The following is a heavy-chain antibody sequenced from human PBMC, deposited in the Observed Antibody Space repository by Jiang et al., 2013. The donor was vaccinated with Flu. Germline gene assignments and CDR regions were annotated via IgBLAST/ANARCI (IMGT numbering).Heavy chain of an antibody. Sequence: YWGWIRQPPREGTWSGLGAIYYXGTTYHNPSLKSRVTMSVDTSKKQFSLRLNSVSAADTAVYYCASQHWDHGVGSYYMSHWGQGTLVTVSS. CDR1: Y. V-gene: IGHV4-39*07. D-gene: IGHD3-10*01. CDR3: ASQHWDHGVGSYYMSH. CDR2: IYYXGTT. J-gene: IGHJ4*02.